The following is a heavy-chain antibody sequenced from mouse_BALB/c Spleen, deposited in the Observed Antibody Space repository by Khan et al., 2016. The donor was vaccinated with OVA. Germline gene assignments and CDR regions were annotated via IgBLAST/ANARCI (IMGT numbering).Heavy chain of an antibody. V-gene: IGHV1S132*01. Sequence: VQLQESGAELVKPGASVKLSCKTSGYTFTSYWIQWVKQRPGQGLGWIGQIFPATGTTYYNENFKGKATLTIDTSSTTAYMQLSSLTSEDSAVYFCARGYFGNYEFAYWGQGTLVTVSA. CDR2: IFPATGTT. D-gene: IGHD2-1*01. CDR1: GYTFTSYW. J-gene: IGHJ3*01. CDR3: ARGYFGNYEFAY.